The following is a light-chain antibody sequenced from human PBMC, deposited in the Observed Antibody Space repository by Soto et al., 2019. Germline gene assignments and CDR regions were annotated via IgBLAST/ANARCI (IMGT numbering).Light chain of an antibody. J-gene: IGKJ5*01. V-gene: IGKV3-11*01. CDR2: DAS. CDR3: QQRGNWPPLT. Sequence: ETVLTQSPATLSLSPGERATLSCRASQSVSRFLAWYQQQPGQAPRLLIYDASNRATGIPARFSGSGSGTDFTLTISSLEPEDFAVYYCQQRGNWPPLTFGQGTRLDIK. CDR1: QSVSRF.